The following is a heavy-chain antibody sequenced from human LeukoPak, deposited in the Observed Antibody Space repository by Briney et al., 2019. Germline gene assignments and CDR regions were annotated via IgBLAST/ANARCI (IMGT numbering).Heavy chain of an antibody. CDR1: GGSISNYY. CDR3: ARGRYCSADICTGGDSFDI. V-gene: IGHV4-4*07. J-gene: IGHJ3*02. D-gene: IGHD2-15*01. CDR2: KYARGSS. Sequence: PSETLSLTCTVSGGSISNYYWSSIRQPAGKGLEWIGRKYARGSSNYNPPVQTRATISVDTSKNQFSLKLRSVTAADTAVYYCARGRYCSADICTGGDSFDIWGQGTMVSVSP.